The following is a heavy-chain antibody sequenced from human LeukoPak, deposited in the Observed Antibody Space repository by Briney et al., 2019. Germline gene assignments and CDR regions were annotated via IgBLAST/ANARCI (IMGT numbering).Heavy chain of an antibody. CDR3: ARGGGSSGYPDY. J-gene: IGHJ4*02. CDR1: GYTFTDYY. V-gene: IGHV1-2*02. CDR2: INPKSGGT. D-gene: IGHD3-22*01. Sequence: ASVKVSCKASGYTFTDYYIHWVRQAPGQGLEWMGWINPKSGGTTYAQKFQGRVTVTTDTSISTAYMDLTGLKSDDTAVYYCARGGGSSGYPDYWGQGTLVTVPS.